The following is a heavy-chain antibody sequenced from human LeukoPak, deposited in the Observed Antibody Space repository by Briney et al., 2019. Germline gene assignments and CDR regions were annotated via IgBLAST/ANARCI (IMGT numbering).Heavy chain of an antibody. Sequence: GESLKISCQGSRDTFINYWIGWVRQMPGKGLEWMGIIYPGDSDTRYSPSFQGQVTMSADKSINTAYLQWSSLKASETAIYYCARHRARYFYGSSLYDAFDIWGPGTMVTVSS. CDR1: RDTFINYW. V-gene: IGHV5-51*01. CDR2: IYPGDSDT. J-gene: IGHJ3*02. CDR3: ARHRARYFYGSSLYDAFDI. D-gene: IGHD6-6*01.